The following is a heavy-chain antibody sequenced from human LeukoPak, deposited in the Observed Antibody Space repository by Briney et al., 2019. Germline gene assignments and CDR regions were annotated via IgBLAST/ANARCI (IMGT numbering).Heavy chain of an antibody. CDR3: ARAPYYYDSSGYRPRINYYYGMDV. D-gene: IGHD3-22*01. CDR1: GFTFTSYG. V-gene: IGHV3-33*01. Sequence: GRSLRLSCAASGFTFTSYGIHWVRQAPGKGLEWVAVIWYDGTNKYYADSVKGRFTISRDNSKNTLYLQMNSLRAKDTAVYYCARAPYYYDSSGYRPRINYYYGMDVWGQGTTVTVSS. CDR2: IWYDGTNK. J-gene: IGHJ6*02.